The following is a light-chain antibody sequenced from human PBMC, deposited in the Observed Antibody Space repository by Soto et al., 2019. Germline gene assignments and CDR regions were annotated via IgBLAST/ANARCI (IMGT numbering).Light chain of an antibody. CDR2: YVV. CDR3: QVWDGSTHHLV. J-gene: IGLJ3*02. CDR1: KVGSKS. Sequence: SYELTQPPSASVAPGRTAIITCGGSKVGSKSVHWYQQKPGQAPVLVIYYVVDRPSGIPERFSGSNSGDTATLTIASVEAGDEADYYCQVWDGSTHHLVFGGGTKVTVL. V-gene: IGLV3-21*04.